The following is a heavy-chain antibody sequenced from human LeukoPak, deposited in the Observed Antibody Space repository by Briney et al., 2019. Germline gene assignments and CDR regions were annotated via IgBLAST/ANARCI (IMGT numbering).Heavy chain of an antibody. Sequence: ASVKVSCKASGYTFTSYGIGWVRQAPGQGLEWMGWISAYNGNTNYAQKLQGRVTMTTDTSTSTAYMELRSLRSDDTAVYYCARGEIVGATMGILYYFDYWGQGTLVTVSS. D-gene: IGHD1-26*01. CDR1: GYTFTSYG. J-gene: IGHJ4*02. CDR2: ISAYNGNT. V-gene: IGHV1-18*01. CDR3: ARGEIVGATMGILYYFDY.